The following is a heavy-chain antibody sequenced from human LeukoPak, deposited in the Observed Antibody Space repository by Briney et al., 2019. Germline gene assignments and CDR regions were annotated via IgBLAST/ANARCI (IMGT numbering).Heavy chain of an antibody. CDR2: IWYDGSNK. Sequence: GRSLRLSCAASGFTFSSYGMHWVRQAPGKGLEWVAVIWYDGSNKYYADSVKGRFTISRDNSKNTLYLQMNSLRDEDTAVYYCARRDYGSGSYPYWGQGTLVTVSS. J-gene: IGHJ4*02. V-gene: IGHV3-33*01. CDR1: GFTFSSYG. D-gene: IGHD3-10*01. CDR3: ARRDYGSGSYPY.